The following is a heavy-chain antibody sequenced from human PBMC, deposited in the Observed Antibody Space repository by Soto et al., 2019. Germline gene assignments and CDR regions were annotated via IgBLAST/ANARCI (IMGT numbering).Heavy chain of an antibody. CDR3: ARALDFWSAYFDY. V-gene: IGHV3-23*01. J-gene: IGHJ4*02. D-gene: IGHD3-3*01. Sequence: GGSLRLSCAASGFTFSSYAMTWVRQAPGKGLEWVSVISGSGGSTYFADSVKGRFTISRDNSKNTLYLQMSSLRAEDTALYYCARALDFWSAYFDYWGQGSLVTVS. CDR2: ISGSGGST. CDR1: GFTFSSYA.